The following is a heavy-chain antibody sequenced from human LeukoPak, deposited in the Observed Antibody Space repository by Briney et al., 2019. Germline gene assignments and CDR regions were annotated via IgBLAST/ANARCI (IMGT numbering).Heavy chain of an antibody. CDR3: ARVATGYLPFDS. V-gene: IGHV3-33*01. D-gene: IGHD3-9*01. J-gene: IGHJ4*02. Sequence: GRSLRLSCAASGFTFSSYGMHWVRQAPGKGLEWVAVIWYDGSNKYYPDYVKGRFTISRDNSKNTLHFQMNSLRAEDTAVYYCARVATGYLPFDSWGQGTLVTVSS. CDR2: IWYDGSNK. CDR1: GFTFSSYG.